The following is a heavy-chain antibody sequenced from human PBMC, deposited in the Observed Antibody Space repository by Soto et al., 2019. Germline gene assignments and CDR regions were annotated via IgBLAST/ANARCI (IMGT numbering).Heavy chain of an antibody. CDR1: GGTFSSYT. V-gene: IGHV1-69*01. CDR2: ITPTLNIA. J-gene: IGHJ4*02. D-gene: IGHD1-26*01. Sequence: QLQLVQSGAEVREPGSSVKVSCKASGGTFSSYTVIWVRQAPGQGLEWMAGITPTLNIAKYAEKFQGRVTITADESTSTVNMHLSSLRSEDTAVYFCARGYYSGSNPSSFDYWGQGTLVAVSS. CDR3: ARGYYSGSNPSSFDY.